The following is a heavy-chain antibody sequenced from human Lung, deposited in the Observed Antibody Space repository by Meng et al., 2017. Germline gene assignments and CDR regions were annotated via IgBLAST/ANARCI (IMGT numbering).Heavy chain of an antibody. J-gene: IGHJ4*02. CDR1: GGSFSDYY. Sequence: QAQLQQWGAGLLKPLETLSLTCVVSGGSFSDYYWSWIRQPPGKGLEWIGEINHSGSTNYNPSLESRATISVDTSQNNLSLKLSSVTAADSAVYYCARGPTTMAHDFDYWGQGTLVTVSS. CDR2: INHSGST. V-gene: IGHV4-34*01. D-gene: IGHD4-11*01. CDR3: ARGPTTMAHDFDY.